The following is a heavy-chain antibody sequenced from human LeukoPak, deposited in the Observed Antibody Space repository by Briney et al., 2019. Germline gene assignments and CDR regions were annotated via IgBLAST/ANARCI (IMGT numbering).Heavy chain of an antibody. CDR2: ISSSSSYT. J-gene: IGHJ4*02. Sequence: GGCLRLSCAASGFTFSDYYMSWIRQAPGKGLEWVSYISSSSSYTNYADSVKGRFTISRDNAKNSLYLQMNSLRAEDTAVYYCARDSPGDPVDYWGQGTLVTVSS. D-gene: IGHD7-27*01. V-gene: IGHV3-11*06. CDR1: GFTFSDYY. CDR3: ARDSPGDPVDY.